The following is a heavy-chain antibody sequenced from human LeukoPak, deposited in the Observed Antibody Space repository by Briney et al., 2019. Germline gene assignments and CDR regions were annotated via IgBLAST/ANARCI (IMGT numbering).Heavy chain of an antibody. Sequence: GGSLRLSCAASGFTFSSYSMNWVRQAPGKGLEWVSSISSSSSYIYYADSVKGRFTISRDNAKNSLYLQMNSRRAEDTAVYYCARDMLKTYCSGGSCYSGASSYYYYGMDVWGQGTTVTVSS. D-gene: IGHD2-15*01. V-gene: IGHV3-21*01. CDR2: ISSSSSYI. CDR1: GFTFSSYS. CDR3: ARDMLKTYCSGGSCYSGASSYYYYGMDV. J-gene: IGHJ6*02.